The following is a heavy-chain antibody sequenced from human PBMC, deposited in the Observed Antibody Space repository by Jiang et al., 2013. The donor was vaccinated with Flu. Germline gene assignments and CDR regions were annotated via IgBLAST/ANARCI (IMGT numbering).Heavy chain of an antibody. J-gene: IGHJ4*02. V-gene: IGHV3-7*01. CDR2: IKEDGSEK. CDR1: GFSFSIYW. CDR3: ARMTRGTTETE. D-gene: IGHD1-1*01. Sequence: RLSCAASGFSFSIYWMSWVRQAPGKGLEWVATIKEDGSEKYYVDSVRGRFTISRDNAKNSLYLQMNSLRAEDTAVYSCARMTRGTTETEWGQGTLVTVFS.